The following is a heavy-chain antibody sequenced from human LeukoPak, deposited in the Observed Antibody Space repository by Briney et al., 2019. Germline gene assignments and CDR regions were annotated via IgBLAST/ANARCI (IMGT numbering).Heavy chain of an antibody. J-gene: IGHJ4*02. D-gene: IGHD2-15*01. V-gene: IGHV4-39*01. CDR2: IYYSGST. CDR1: GGSISSSSYY. Sequence: SETLSLTCTVYGGSISSSSYYWGWIRQPPGKGLEWIGSIYYSGSTYYNPSLKSRVTISVDTSKNQFSLKLSSVTAADTAVYYCATLKGYCSGGSCYYFDYWGQGTLVTVSS. CDR3: ATLKGYCSGGSCYYFDY.